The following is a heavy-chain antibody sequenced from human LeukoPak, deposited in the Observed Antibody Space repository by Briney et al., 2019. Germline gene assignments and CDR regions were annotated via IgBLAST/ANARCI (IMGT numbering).Heavy chain of an antibody. J-gene: IGHJ5*02. Sequence: SETLSLTCTVSGGSISSSSSYYWAWIRQPPGKGLEWIGSIYYSGSTYYNPSLKSRVTISVDTSKNQFSLKLSSVTAADTAVYYCARDRVRGVPRAGHWFDPWGQGTLVTVSS. CDR1: GGSISSSSSYY. V-gene: IGHV4-39*07. CDR3: ARDRVRGVPRAGHWFDP. D-gene: IGHD3-10*01. CDR2: IYYSGST.